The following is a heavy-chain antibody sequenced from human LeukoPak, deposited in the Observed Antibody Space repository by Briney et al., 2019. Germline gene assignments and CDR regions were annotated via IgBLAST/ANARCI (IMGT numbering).Heavy chain of an antibody. CDR1: GFTFSSYA. D-gene: IGHD3-22*01. CDR3: ARARGSYYYDDTIDY. V-gene: IGHV3-23*01. J-gene: IGHJ4*02. CDR2: ISGSGGST. Sequence: PGGSLRLSCAASGFTFSSYAMSWVRQAPGKGLEWVSAISGSGGSTYYADSVKGRFTISRDNAKNSLYLQMNSLRAEDTALYYCARARGSYYYDDTIDYWGQGTLVTVSS.